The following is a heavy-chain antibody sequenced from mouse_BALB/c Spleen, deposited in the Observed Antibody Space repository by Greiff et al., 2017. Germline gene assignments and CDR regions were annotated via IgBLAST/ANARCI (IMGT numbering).Heavy chain of an antibody. CDR2: INPNNGGT. D-gene: IGHD2-14*01. Sequence: VHVKQSGPELVKPGASVKIPCKASGYTFTDYNMDWVKQSHGKSLEWIGDINPNNGGTIYNQKFKGKATLTVDKSSSTAYMELRSLTSEDTAVYYCARRYDDAMDYWGQGTSVTVSS. CDR1: GYTFTDYN. J-gene: IGHJ4*01. V-gene: IGHV1-18*01. CDR3: ARRYDDAMDY.